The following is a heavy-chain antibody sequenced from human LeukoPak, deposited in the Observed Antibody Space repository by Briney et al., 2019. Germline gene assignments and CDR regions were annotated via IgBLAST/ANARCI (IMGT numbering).Heavy chain of an antibody. CDR1: GFTFSSYS. CDR2: ISYSGGST. CDR3: AKSQMDSSSWYRYYFDY. V-gene: IGHV3-23*01. J-gene: IGHJ4*02. D-gene: IGHD6-13*01. Sequence: PGGSLRLSCAASGFTFSSYSMNWGRQAPGKGLEWVSGISYSGGSTYSADSVKGRFTISRDNSKNTLFLQMNSLRAEDTAVYYCAKSQMDSSSWYRYYFDYWGQGTLVTVSS.